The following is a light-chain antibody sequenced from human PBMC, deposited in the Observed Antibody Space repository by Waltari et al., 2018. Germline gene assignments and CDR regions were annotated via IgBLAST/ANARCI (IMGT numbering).Light chain of an antibody. Sequence: SYELTQPPSVSVSPGQTAKITCSGDELPKQYAYWYQQRPGQAPVLVIYKDTERPSGIPERIAGSSSGTTVTLTIRGVQAEDEADYYCHSTHGNYWGFGGGTKLTVL. CDR1: ELPKQY. J-gene: IGLJ3*02. V-gene: IGLV3-25*03. CDR2: KDT. CDR3: HSTHGNYWG.